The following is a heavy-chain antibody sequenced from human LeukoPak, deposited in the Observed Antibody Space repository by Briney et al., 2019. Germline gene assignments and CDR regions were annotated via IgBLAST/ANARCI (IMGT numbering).Heavy chain of an antibody. CDR1: GYTFTSYG. Sequence: ASVKVSCKASGYTFTSYGISWVRQAPGQGLEWMGWISAYNGNTNYAQKLQGRVTMTTDTSTSTAYMELRSLRSDDTAVYYCARDLVLDYYDSSGYDGYSDYWGQGTLVTVSS. CDR2: ISAYNGNT. CDR3: ARDLVLDYYDSSGYDGYSDY. D-gene: IGHD3-22*01. J-gene: IGHJ4*02. V-gene: IGHV1-18*01.